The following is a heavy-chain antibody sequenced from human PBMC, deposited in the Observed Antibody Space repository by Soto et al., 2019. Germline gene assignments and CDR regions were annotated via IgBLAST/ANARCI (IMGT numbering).Heavy chain of an antibody. CDR1: GYTFTSYA. Sequence: SVKVSCKASGYTFTSYAMHWVRQAPGQRLEWMGGIIPIFGTANYAQKFQGRVTITADESTSTAYMELSSLRSEDTAVYYCARETITGTTGPLGYWGQGTLVTVSS. J-gene: IGHJ4*02. D-gene: IGHD1-7*01. CDR2: IIPIFGTA. CDR3: ARETITGTTGPLGY. V-gene: IGHV1-69*13.